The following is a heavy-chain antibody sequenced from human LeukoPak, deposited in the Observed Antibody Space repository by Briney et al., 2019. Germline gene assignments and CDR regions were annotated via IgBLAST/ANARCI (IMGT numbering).Heavy chain of an antibody. Sequence: KTGGSLRLSCAASGFTFSSYAMNWVRQAPGKGLGWVSAVSGNGDNTYYADSVKGRFTISRDNSKNTLYLQMNSLRAEDTAVYYCAKDPGKGAVTAAPYYWGQGTLVTVSS. J-gene: IGHJ4*02. CDR2: VSGNGDNT. V-gene: IGHV3-23*01. CDR3: AKDPGKGAVTAAPYY. D-gene: IGHD2-21*02. CDR1: GFTFSSYA.